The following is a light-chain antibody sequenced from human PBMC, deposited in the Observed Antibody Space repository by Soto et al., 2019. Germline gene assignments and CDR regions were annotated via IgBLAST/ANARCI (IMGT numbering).Light chain of an antibody. V-gene: IGLV1-40*01. CDR2: GTT. Sequence: QSVLTQPPPVSGAPGQRVTISCTGSSSSIGAGFDVHWFQHFPGTAPKLLIYGTTNRPSGVPDRFSGSKSGASASLAITGLQAEDEADYYCQSYDTSLGGYCVFGTGTKVTVL. J-gene: IGLJ1*01. CDR3: QSYDTSLGGYCV. CDR1: SSSIGAGFD.